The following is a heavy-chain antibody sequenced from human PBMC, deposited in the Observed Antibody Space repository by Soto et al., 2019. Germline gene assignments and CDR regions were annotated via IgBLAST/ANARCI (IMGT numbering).Heavy chain of an antibody. CDR1: GYTFTNYG. CDR2: ISAYNGNT. J-gene: IGHJ4*02. V-gene: IGHV1-18*01. Sequence: QVQLVQSGAEVKKPGASVKVSCKASGYTFTNYGISRVRQAPGQGLKWMGWISAYNGNTNYAQKLQGRVTMTTDTSTTTAYLELRSLRSDDTAVYYCARGDSSGWPFDYWGQGTLVTVSS. D-gene: IGHD6-19*01. CDR3: ARGDSSGWPFDY.